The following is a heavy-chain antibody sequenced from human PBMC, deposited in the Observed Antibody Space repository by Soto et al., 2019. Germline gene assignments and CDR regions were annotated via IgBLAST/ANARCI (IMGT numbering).Heavy chain of an antibody. V-gene: IGHV3-7*01. CDR1: GFTFSSYW. CDR3: ATSAAAPGNY. J-gene: IGHJ4*02. Sequence: GGSLRLSCAASGFTFSSYWMSWVRQAPGKGLEWVANVKQDGSATYYVDSVRGRFTISRDNAKNSLYLQMNSLRAEDTAVYHCATSAAAPGNYWGQGTLVTVSS. CDR2: VKQDGSAT. D-gene: IGHD6-13*01.